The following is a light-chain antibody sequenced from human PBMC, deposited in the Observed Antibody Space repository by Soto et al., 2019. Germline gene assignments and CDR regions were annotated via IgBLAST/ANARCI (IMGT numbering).Light chain of an antibody. CDR3: GTWDSSLSARV. J-gene: IGLJ3*02. CDR1: SSNIGNNY. V-gene: IGLV1-51*01. CDR2: DNN. Sequence: QSVLTKPPSVSAAPGQKVTISCSGSSSNIGNNYVSWYQQLPGTAPKLLIYDNNKRPSGIPDRFSGSKSGTSATLGITGLQTGDEADYYCGTWDSSLSARVFGGGTKVTVL.